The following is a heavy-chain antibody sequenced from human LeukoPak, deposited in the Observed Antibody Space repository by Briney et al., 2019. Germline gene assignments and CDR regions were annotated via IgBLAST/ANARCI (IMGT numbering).Heavy chain of an antibody. J-gene: IGHJ4*02. V-gene: IGHV3-23*01. D-gene: IGHD6-19*01. Sequence: PGGSLRLSCAASGFTFSSYAMSWVRQAPGKGLEWVSTISGSGSGGSTYYADSVKGRFTISRDNSKDTLHLQMNSLRAEDTAVYYCAKLLAVTNSYYFNYWGQGTLVTVSS. CDR1: GFTFSSYA. CDR2: ISGSGSGGST. CDR3: AKLLAVTNSYYFNY.